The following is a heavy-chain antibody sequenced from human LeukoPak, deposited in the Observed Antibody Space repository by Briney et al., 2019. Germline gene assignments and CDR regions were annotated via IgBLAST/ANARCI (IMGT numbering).Heavy chain of an antibody. CDR2: ISYDGSYK. V-gene: IGHV3-30*04. D-gene: IGHD3-3*01. Sequence: GRSLRLSCAASGFTFSSYAMHWVRQAPGKGLEWVAVISYDGSYKYYADSVKGRFTISRDNSKNTLYLQMNSLRAEDTAVYYCARDRFLEFGNWFGPWGQGTLVTVSS. CDR1: GFTFSSYA. J-gene: IGHJ5*02. CDR3: ARDRFLEFGNWFGP.